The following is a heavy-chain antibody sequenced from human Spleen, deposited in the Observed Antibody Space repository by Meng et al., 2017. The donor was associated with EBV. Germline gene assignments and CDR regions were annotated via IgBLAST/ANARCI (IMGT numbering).Heavy chain of an antibody. J-gene: IGHJ4*02. CDR3: AKDCFGDKDS. V-gene: IGHV3-74*01. D-gene: IGHD2-21*01. Sequence: EVQVMEAGGGLVQPGGSLRLSCADSGFTLSSYWVHWVRQAPGKGLVWVSRINSDGSVINYADSVKGRFTISRDNAKNTVYLQMNNLRAEDTAVYYCAKDCFGDKDSWGQGTLVTVSS. CDR1: GFTLSSYW. CDR2: INSDGSVI.